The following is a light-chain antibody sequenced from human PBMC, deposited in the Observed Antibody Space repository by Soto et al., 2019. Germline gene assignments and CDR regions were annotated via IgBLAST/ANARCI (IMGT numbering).Light chain of an antibody. V-gene: IGLV1-44*01. CDR3: AAWDYSLNGRVV. CDR2: TNN. Sequence: QSALTQPPSASGTPGQRVTISCSGNSSNIGRNTVNWYQQFPGTAPKLLIYTNNQRPSGVPDRFSGSKSGTSASLAISGLQSEDEADYYCAAWDYSLNGRVVFGGGTKLTVL. CDR1: SSNIGRNT. J-gene: IGLJ2*01.